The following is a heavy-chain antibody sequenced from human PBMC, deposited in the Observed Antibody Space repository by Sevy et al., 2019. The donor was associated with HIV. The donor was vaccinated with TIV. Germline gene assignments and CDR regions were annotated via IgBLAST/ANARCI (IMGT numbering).Heavy chain of an antibody. CDR3: TTDRGVCKYGYSFGY. CDR1: GFTFSNAW. J-gene: IGHJ4*02. CDR2: IKSKTDGGTT. V-gene: IGHV3-15*07. Sequence: GGSLRLSCAASGFTFSNAWMNWVRQAPGKGLEWVGRIKSKTDGGTTDYAAAVKGRFTISRDDSKNTLYLQMNSLKTEDTAVYYCTTDRGVCKYGYSFGYWGQGTLVAASS. D-gene: IGHD5-18*01.